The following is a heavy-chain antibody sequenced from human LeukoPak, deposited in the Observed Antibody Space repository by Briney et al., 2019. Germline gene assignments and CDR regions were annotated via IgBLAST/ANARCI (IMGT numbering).Heavy chain of an antibody. V-gene: IGHV1-69*04. CDR1: GGTFSSYA. J-gene: IGHJ4*02. D-gene: IGHD3-10*01. Sequence: SVKVSCKASGGTFSSYAISWVRQAPGQGLEWMGRIIPILGIANYAQKFQGRVTITADKSTSTAYMELSSLRSEDTAVYYCARESGDDGSGSIVDYWGQGTLVTVSS. CDR2: IIPILGIA. CDR3: ARESGDDGSGSIVDY.